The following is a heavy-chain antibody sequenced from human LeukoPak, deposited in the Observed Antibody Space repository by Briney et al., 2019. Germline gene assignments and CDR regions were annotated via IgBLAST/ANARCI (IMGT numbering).Heavy chain of an antibody. CDR2: IHYSGST. CDR1: GDSIIGYY. V-gene: IGHV4-59*01. D-gene: IGHD2-2*01. Sequence: SETLSLTCTVSGDSIIGYYWSWIRQPPGKGLEWIGYIHYSGSTNYNPSLKSRVTISVDTSRSHFSLKLSSATAADTAVYYCAKDQHQTDAFDIWGQGTMVTVSS. CDR3: AKDQHQTDAFDI. J-gene: IGHJ3*02.